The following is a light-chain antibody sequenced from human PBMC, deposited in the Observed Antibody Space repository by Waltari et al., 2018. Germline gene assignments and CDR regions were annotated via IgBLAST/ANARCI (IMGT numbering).Light chain of an antibody. J-gene: IGKJ1*01. Sequence: DIVMTQSPATLSVSPGERATLSCRASQSVSSDLAWYQQKPGQGPRLLMYDAYTRATGIPDRFSGSGFGTEFTLTITSMQSEDFAVYYCQQYNIWPRTFGQGTKVEIK. CDR2: DAY. CDR3: QQYNIWPRT. V-gene: IGKV3-15*01. CDR1: QSVSSD.